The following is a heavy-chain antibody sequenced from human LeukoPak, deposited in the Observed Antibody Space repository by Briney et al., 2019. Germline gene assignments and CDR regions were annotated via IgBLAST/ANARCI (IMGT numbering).Heavy chain of an antibody. CDR2: ISGSGGST. J-gene: IGHJ6*02. D-gene: IGHD6-13*01. CDR3: AKGGGSSWGLQYYGMDV. V-gene: IGHV3-23*01. Sequence: SGGSLRLSCAASGFTFSSYAMSWVRQAPGKGLEWVSAISGSGGSTYYADSVKGRFTISRDNSKNTLYLQMNSLRAEDTAVYYCAKGGGSSWGLQYYGMDVWGQGTTVTVSS. CDR1: GFTFSSYA.